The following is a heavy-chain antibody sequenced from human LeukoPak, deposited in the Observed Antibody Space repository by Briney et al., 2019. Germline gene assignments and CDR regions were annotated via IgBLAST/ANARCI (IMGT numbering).Heavy chain of an antibody. V-gene: IGHV4-59*12. CDR3: AREGQYSSSWPNWFDP. CDR1: GGSISSYY. CDR2: IYYSGST. D-gene: IGHD6-13*01. J-gene: IGHJ5*02. Sequence: SETLSLTCTVSGGSISSYYWSWIRQPPGKGLEWIGYIYYSGSTNYNPSLKSRVTISVDKSKNQFSLKLSSVTAADTAVYYCAREGQYSSSWPNWFDPWGQGTLVTVSP.